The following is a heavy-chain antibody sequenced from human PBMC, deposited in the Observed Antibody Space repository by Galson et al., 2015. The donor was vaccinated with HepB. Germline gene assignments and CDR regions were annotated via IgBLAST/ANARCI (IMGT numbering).Heavy chain of an antibody. D-gene: IGHD6-19*01. CDR3: ARDPYSSGWYSLGWFDP. J-gene: IGHJ5*02. CDR2: INAGNGNT. V-gene: IGHV1-3*01. CDR1: GYTFTSYA. Sequence: SVKVSCKASGYTFTSYAMHWVRQAPGQRLEWMGWINAGNGNTKYSQKFQGRVTITRDTSASTAYMELSSLKSEDTAVYYCARDPYSSGWYSLGWFDPWGQGTLVTVSS.